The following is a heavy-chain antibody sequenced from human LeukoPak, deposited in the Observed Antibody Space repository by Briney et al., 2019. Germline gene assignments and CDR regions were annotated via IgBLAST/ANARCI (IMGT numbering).Heavy chain of an antibody. CDR1: GYSFTTQW. J-gene: IGHJ4*02. Sequence: GESLKISCKGPGYSFTTQWIGWVRQMPGKGLEWMGIIFPGDSDTRYSPSFQGQVTISVDKSISTAYLQWSRMKASDSGMYYCARIYCSGGRCPLDYWGQGTLVIVSS. D-gene: IGHD2-15*01. CDR2: IFPGDSDT. V-gene: IGHV5-51*01. CDR3: ARIYCSGGRCPLDY.